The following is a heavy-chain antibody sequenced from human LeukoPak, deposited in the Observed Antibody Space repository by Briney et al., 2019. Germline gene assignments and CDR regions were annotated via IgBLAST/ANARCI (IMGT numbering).Heavy chain of an antibody. CDR1: GYTFTSYY. D-gene: IGHD6-6*01. Sequence: GASVKVSCKASGYTFTSYYMHWVRQAPGQGLEWMGIINPSGGSTSYAQKFQGRVTMTRDTSTSTVYMELSSLRSEDTAVYYCARGVERTSSSPTRIPKYYFDYWGQGTLVTVSS. J-gene: IGHJ4*02. CDR2: INPSGGST. V-gene: IGHV1-46*01. CDR3: ARGVERTSSSPTRIPKYYFDY.